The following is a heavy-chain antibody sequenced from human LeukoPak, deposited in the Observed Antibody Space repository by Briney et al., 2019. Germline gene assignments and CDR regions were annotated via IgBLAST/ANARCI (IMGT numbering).Heavy chain of an antibody. CDR1: GFTFSSYS. D-gene: IGHD3-22*01. J-gene: IGHJ3*02. CDR3: ASCDYYDSSGYSRDAFDI. Sequence: GGSLRLSCAASGFTFSSYSMNWVRQAPGKGLEWVSYISSSSSTICYADSVKCRFTISRDNAKNSLYLQMNSLRAEDTAVYYCASCDYYDSSGYSRDAFDIWGQGTMVTVSS. V-gene: IGHV3-48*04. CDR2: ISSSSSTI.